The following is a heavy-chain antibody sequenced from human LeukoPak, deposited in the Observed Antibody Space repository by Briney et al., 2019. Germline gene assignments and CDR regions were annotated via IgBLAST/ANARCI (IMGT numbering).Heavy chain of an antibody. CDR3: ATRYCSSTSCHREWYFDL. J-gene: IGHJ2*01. CDR1: GYTFTSYG. CDR2: LNPNSGNT. V-gene: IGHV1-8*02. D-gene: IGHD2-2*02. Sequence: GASVKVSCKASGYTFTSYGISWVRQAPGQGLEWMGWLNPNSGNTGYAQKFQGRVTMTEDTSTDTAYMELSSLRSEDTAVYYCATRYCSSTSCHREWYFDLWGRGTLVTVSS.